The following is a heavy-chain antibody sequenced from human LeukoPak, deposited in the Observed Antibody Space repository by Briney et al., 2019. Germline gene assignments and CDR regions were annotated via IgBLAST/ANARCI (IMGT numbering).Heavy chain of an antibody. J-gene: IGHJ5*02. Sequence: ASVTVSFKASGYTFTGYYIHWLRQAAGQGLEWMGWINPHSGGTNYAQKFQGRVTMTRDTSISTAYMDLSSLRSDDTAVYYCARDLLMYYDGSGESTWGQGTPVTVSS. CDR3: ARDLLMYYDGSGEST. CDR2: INPHSGGT. D-gene: IGHD3-10*01. CDR1: GYTFTGYY. V-gene: IGHV1-2*02.